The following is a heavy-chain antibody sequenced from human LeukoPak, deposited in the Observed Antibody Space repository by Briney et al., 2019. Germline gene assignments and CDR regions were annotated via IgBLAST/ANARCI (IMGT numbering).Heavy chain of an antibody. Sequence: GGSLRLSCAASGFTFSSYWMHWVRQAPGKGLVWVSRINSDGSSTSYADSVKGRFTISRDNAKNSLYLQMNSLRAEDTAVYYCARGIKISASWFDPWGQGTLVTVSS. V-gene: IGHV3-74*01. CDR3: ARGIKISASWFDP. CDR1: GFTFSSYW. D-gene: IGHD4/OR15-4a*01. J-gene: IGHJ5*02. CDR2: INSDGSST.